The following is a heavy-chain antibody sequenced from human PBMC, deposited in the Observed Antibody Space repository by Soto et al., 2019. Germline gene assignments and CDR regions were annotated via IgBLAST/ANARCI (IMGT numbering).Heavy chain of an antibody. V-gene: IGHV4-59*01. D-gene: IGHD6-19*01. J-gene: IGHJ6*02. Sequence: PSDTLSLTCTVSGGSISDYYWSWIRQPPGKGLEWIGYVSDSGSTNYNPSLRSRVTISVDTSKNRFSLKLNSVTAADTAVYYCARDSTRWYFYYGIDDWGQGTMVTVSS. CDR3: ARDSTRWYFYYGIDD. CDR2: VSDSGST. CDR1: GGSISDYY.